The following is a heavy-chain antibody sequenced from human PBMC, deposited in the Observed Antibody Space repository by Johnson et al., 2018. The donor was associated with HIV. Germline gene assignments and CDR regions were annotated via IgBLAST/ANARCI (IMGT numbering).Heavy chain of an antibody. J-gene: IGHJ3*02. CDR2: IKSEADGGTT. V-gene: IGHV3-15*01. Sequence: VQLVESGGGLVRQGGSLRLSCAVSGIIFTNTWMTWVRQAPGKGLEWVGHIKSEADGGTTDYGAPAKGRFTISRDDSKNRLYLQMTSLKSEDTAVYYCTTDSEGHVFDIWGQGTMVTVSS. CDR3: TTDSEGHVFDI. CDR1: GIIFTNTW.